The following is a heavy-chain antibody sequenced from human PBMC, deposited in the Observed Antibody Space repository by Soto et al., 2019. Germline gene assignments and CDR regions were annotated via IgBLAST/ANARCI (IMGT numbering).Heavy chain of an antibody. V-gene: IGHV3-23*01. CDR3: AFNSGSGSYYFDY. CDR1: GFTFSSYA. Sequence: EVQLLESGGGLVQPGGSLRLSCAASGFTFSSYAMWWVRQAPGKGLECVSAFSGGGETTYYADSVKGRFTISRDNSKNTLYLQMNSLRAEDTAVYYCAFNSGSGSYYFDYWGQGTLVTVSS. CDR2: FSGGGETT. J-gene: IGHJ4*02. D-gene: IGHD3-10*01.